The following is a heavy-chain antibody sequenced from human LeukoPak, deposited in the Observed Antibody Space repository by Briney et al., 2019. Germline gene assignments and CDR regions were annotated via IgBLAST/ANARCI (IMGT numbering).Heavy chain of an antibody. CDR2: IIPIFGTA. CDR3: AREGNYYGSGSYYSWFDP. V-gene: IGHV1-69*13. CDR1: GGTFSSYA. D-gene: IGHD3-10*01. Sequence: SVKVSCKASGGTFSSYAISWVRQAPRQGLERMGGIIPIFGTANYAQKFQGRVTITADESTSTAYMELSSLRSEDTAVYYCAREGNYYGSGSYYSWFDPWGQGTLVTVSS. J-gene: IGHJ5*02.